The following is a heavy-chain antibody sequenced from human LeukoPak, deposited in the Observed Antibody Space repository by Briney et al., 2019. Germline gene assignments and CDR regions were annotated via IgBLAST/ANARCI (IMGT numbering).Heavy chain of an antibody. D-gene: IGHD2-2*02. CDR2: INHSGST. V-gene: IGHV4-34*01. CDR1: GGSFSGYY. Sequence: PSETLSLTCAVYGGSFSGYYWSWIRQPPGKGLEWIGEINHSGSTSYNPSLKSRVTISVDTSKNQFSLKLSSVTAADTAVYYCASTGTGVVPAAIGYWGQGTLVTVSS. CDR3: ASTGTGVVPAAIGY. J-gene: IGHJ4*02.